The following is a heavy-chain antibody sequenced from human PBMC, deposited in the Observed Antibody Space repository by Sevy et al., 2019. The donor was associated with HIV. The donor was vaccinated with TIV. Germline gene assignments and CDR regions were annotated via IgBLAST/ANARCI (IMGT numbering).Heavy chain of an antibody. V-gene: IGHV3-48*02. D-gene: IGHD2-15*01. CDR3: ARDLGYCSGGSCYNWFDP. CDR1: GFTFSSYS. CDR2: ISSSSNTI. Sequence: GGSLRLSCTASGFTFSSYSMNWVRQAPGKGLEWVSYISSSSNTIYYADSVKGRFTISRDNAKNSLYLQMNSLRDEDTARYYCARDLGYCSGGSCYNWFDPWGQGTLVTVSS. J-gene: IGHJ5*02.